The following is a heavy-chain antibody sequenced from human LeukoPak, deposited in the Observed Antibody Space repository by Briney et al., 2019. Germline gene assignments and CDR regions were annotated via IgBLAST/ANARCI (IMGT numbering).Heavy chain of an antibody. CDR3: ARDRRDGYNLSWFDP. CDR1: GGTFSSYA. Sequence: SVKVSCKASGGTFSSYAISWVRQAPGQGLEWMGGIIPIFGTANYAQKFQGRVTITADKSTSTAYMELSSLRSEDTAVYYCARDRRDGYNLSWFDPWGQGTLVTVSS. D-gene: IGHD5-24*01. CDR2: IIPIFGTA. V-gene: IGHV1-69*06. J-gene: IGHJ5*02.